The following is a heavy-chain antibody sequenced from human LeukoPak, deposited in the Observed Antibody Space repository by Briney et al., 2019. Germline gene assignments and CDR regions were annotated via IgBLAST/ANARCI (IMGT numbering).Heavy chain of an antibody. CDR1: GFTFSNHA. CDR3: ARDDVPVI. Sequence: PGGSLRLSCTASGFTFSNHAMTWVRQAPGKGLEWVSLTYSGGTTDYADSVKGRFTVSRDNSKNTLYLQMNSLRAEDTAMYYCARDDVPVIWGQGTLVTVSS. CDR2: TYSGGTT. V-gene: IGHV3-53*01. D-gene: IGHD2/OR15-2a*01. J-gene: IGHJ4*02.